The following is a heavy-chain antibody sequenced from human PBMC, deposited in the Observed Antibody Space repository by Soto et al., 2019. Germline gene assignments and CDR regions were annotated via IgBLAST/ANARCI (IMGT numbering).Heavy chain of an antibody. CDR2: IISILGIA. CDR1: GGTFSSYT. D-gene: IGHD2-15*01. CDR3: ARDHVDIVVVVAATPDWFDP. Sequence: QVQLVQSGAEVKKPGSSVKVSCKASGGTFSSYTISWVRQAPGQGLEWMGRIISILGIANYAQKFQGRVTITADKSTSTAYMELSSLRSEDTAVYSCARDHVDIVVVVAATPDWFDPWGQGTLVTVSS. V-gene: IGHV1-69*08. J-gene: IGHJ5*02.